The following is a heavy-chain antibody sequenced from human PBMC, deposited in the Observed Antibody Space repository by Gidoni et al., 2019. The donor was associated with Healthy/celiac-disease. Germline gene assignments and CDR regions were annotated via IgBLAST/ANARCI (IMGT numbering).Heavy chain of an antibody. J-gene: IGHJ5*02. CDR1: GGTFSSYA. D-gene: IGHD6-19*01. V-gene: IGHV1-69*01. CDR3: ARGAVAGTLILIWFDP. Sequence: QVQLVQSRAEVKKPGSSVKVSCKASGGTFSSYAISWVRQAPGQGLEWMGGIIPIFGTANYAQKFQGRVTITADESTSTAYMELSSLRSEDTAVYYCARGAVAGTLILIWFDPWGQGTLVTVSS. CDR2: IIPIFGTA.